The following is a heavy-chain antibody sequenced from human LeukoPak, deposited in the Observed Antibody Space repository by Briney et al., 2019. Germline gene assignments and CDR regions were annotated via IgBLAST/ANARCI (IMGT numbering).Heavy chain of an antibody. D-gene: IGHD3-10*01. J-gene: IGHJ4*02. CDR3: ARGTVTMGDY. CDR2: IYSGGST. Sequence: GGSLRLSCAASGFPFSSYVMIWVCQAPGRGLEWVSVIYSGGSTYYADSVKGRFTISRDNSKNTLFLQMNSLRAGDTAVYYCARGTVTMGDYWGQRKLVTVSS. V-gene: IGHV3-66*01. CDR1: GFPFSSYV.